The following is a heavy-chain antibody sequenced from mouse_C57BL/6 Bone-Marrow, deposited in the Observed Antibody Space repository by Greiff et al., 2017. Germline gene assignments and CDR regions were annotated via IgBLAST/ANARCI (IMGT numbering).Heavy chain of an antibody. D-gene: IGHD1-1*01. Sequence: VQLLQSGAELVLPGASVKLSCTASGYTFTSYWMHWVKQRPGQGLEWIGEIDPSDGYTNYNQKFKGKSTFTVDKSSSTAYMQLSSLTSEDSAVYYCARERITTVVASPLDYWGQGTSLTVS. J-gene: IGHJ2*03. CDR1: GYTFTSYW. CDR2: IDPSDGYT. CDR3: ARERITTVVASPLDY. V-gene: IGHV1-69*01.